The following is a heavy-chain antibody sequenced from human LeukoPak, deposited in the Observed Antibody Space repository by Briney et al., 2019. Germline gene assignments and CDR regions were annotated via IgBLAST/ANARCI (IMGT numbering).Heavy chain of an antibody. CDR3: ARDSRDYYDSSGPGLWYFDL. D-gene: IGHD3-22*01. V-gene: IGHV1-18*01. J-gene: IGHJ2*01. CDR1: GYTFTSYG. Sequence: GASVTVSCTASGYTFTSYGISWVRQAPGQGLEWMGWISAYNGNTIYAQKLQGRVTMTSDTSTSTAYMELRSLRSDDTAVYYCARDSRDYYDSSGPGLWYFDLWGRGTLVTVSS. CDR2: ISAYNGNT.